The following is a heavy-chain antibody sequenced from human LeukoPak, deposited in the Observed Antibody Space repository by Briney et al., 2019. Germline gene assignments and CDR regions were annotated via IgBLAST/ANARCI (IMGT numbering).Heavy chain of an antibody. Sequence: GGSLRLSCAASGFTFSTYAMSWVRQAPGKGLEWVGRTRNKANSYTTEYAASVKGRFTISRDDSKKSLYLQMNSLKTEDTAVYYCARESGGGVLGYFDLWGRGTLVSVSS. CDR3: ARESGGGVLGYFDL. D-gene: IGHD3-10*01. CDR1: GFTFSTYA. V-gene: IGHV3-72*01. J-gene: IGHJ2*01. CDR2: TRNKANSYTT.